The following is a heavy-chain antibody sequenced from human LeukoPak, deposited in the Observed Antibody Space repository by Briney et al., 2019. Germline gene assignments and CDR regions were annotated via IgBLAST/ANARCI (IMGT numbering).Heavy chain of an antibody. D-gene: IGHD6-6*01. CDR2: IYHSGST. Sequence: SSETLSLTCAVSGGSISSGGYSWSWIRQPPGKGLEWIGYIYHSGSTYYNPSLKSRVTISVDRSKNQFSLKLSSVTAADTAVYYCARRDVLFDYWGQGTLVTVSS. CDR3: ARRDVLFDY. CDR1: GGSISSGGYS. J-gene: IGHJ4*02. V-gene: IGHV4-30-2*01.